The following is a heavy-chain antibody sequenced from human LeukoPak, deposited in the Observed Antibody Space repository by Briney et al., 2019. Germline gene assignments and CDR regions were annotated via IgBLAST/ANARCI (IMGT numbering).Heavy chain of an antibody. J-gene: IGHJ4*02. CDR2: ISYDGSNK. CDR1: VFTSSSYA. CDR3: ARSEGVVLPFDY. V-gene: IGHV3-30*04. Sequence: GGPLRLPCEASVFTSSSYAKHWVRQAPGRALEGGAVISYDGSNKDYADSAKGRFTISRDNSKNPLYLQMNGLRAEDSAGDYCARSEGVVLPFDYWGQGTLVTVSS. D-gene: IGHD3-3*01.